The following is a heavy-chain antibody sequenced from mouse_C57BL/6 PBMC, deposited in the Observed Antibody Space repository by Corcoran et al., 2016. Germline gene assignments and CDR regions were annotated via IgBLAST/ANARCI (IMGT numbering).Heavy chain of an antibody. V-gene: IGHV3-6*01. J-gene: IGHJ2*01. D-gene: IGHD3-1*01. CDR2: ISYDGSN. CDR1: GYSITSGYS. Sequence: VQLQESGPGLVQPSQSLSLTCSVPGYSITSGYSWNWIRQFPGNKLEWMGYISYDGSNNYNPSLKNRISITRDTSKNQFFLKLNSVTTEDTATYYCARGAFFDYWGQGTTLTVSS. CDR3: ARGAFFDY.